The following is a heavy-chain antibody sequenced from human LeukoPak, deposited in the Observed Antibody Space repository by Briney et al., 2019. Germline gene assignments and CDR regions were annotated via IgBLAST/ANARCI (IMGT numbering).Heavy chain of an antibody. V-gene: IGHV1-2*06. J-gene: IGHJ6*03. D-gene: IGHD6-19*01. CDR1: GYTFNGYY. CDR2: INPNSGGT. Sequence: ASVKVSCKASGYTFNGYYIHWVRQAPGQGLEWMGRINPNSGGTNYAQKFQGRVTMTRDTSISTAYMELSRLTSDDTAVYYCARGVAGSYYYYYMDVWGKGTTVTISS. CDR3: ARGVAGSYYYYYMDV.